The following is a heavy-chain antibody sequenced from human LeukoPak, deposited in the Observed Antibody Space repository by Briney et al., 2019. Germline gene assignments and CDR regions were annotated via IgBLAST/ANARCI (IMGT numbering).Heavy chain of an antibody. J-gene: IGHJ3*02. D-gene: IGHD3-22*01. CDR3: ASSGYYDSSGYYPGAFDI. Sequence: NPGGSLRLSCAASGFTFSSYSMNWVRQAPGKGLEWVSSISSSSSYIYYADSVKGRFTISRDNAKNSLYLQMNSLRAEDTAVYYCASSGYYDSSGYYPGAFDIWGQGTMVTVSS. CDR1: GFTFSSYS. CDR2: ISSSSSYI. V-gene: IGHV3-21*01.